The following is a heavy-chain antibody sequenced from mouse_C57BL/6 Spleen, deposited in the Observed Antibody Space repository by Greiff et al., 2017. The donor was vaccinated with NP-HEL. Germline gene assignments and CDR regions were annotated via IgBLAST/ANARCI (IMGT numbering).Heavy chain of an antibody. CDR2: IDPSDSYT. J-gene: IGHJ2*01. CDR1: GYTFTSYW. CDR3: ARAYSNFFDY. V-gene: IGHV1-69*01. D-gene: IGHD2-5*01. Sequence: QVQLQQPGAELVMPGASVKLSCKASGYTFTSYWMHWVKQRPGQGLEWIGEIDPSDSYTNYNQKFKGKSTLTVDKSSSTAYMQLSSLTSEDSAVYYCARAYSNFFDYWDQGTTLTVSS.